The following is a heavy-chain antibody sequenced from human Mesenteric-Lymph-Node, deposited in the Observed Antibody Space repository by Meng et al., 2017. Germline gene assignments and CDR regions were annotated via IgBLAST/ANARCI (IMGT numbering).Heavy chain of an antibody. CDR1: GGSFISSY. V-gene: IGHV4-34*01. D-gene: IGHD2-2*01. CDR2: INPSGDT. CDR3: ARLLLPALKGAYNM. J-gene: IGHJ3*02. Sequence: SETLSLTCAVYGGSFISSYWGWIRQPPGKGLEWIGEINPSGDTNYNPSLKSRVTISVDTSKKHFSLRLSSVTAADTAVYYCARLLLPALKGAYNMCGQGT.